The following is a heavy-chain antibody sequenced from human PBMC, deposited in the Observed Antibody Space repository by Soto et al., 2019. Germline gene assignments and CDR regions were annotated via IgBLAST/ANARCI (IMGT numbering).Heavy chain of an antibody. V-gene: IGHV1-69*12. CDR2: IIPMFGTT. CDR1: GGTFSSYT. J-gene: IGHJ4*02. D-gene: IGHD1-26*01. Sequence: QVQLVQSGAEVKKPGSSVNVSCKASGGTFSSYTLNWVRQAPGPGLEWMGGIIPMFGTTDYAEKFQGRVTITADESTSTAYMELTGLRSEDTAFYYCARDGAGMGANSDYWGQGTLVTVSS. CDR3: ARDGAGMGANSDY.